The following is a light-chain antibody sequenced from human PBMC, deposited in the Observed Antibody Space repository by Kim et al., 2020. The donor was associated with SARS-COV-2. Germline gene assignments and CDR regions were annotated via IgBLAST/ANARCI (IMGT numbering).Light chain of an antibody. CDR1: QSVSSN. J-gene: IGKJ4*01. Sequence: VSPGERATLSCRASQSVSSNLAWDQQKPGQAPRLLIYGASTRATGIPARFSGSGSGTEFTLTISSLQSEDFAVYYCQQYNNWPPLTFGGGTKLEIK. V-gene: IGKV3-15*01. CDR3: QQYNNWPPLT. CDR2: GAS.